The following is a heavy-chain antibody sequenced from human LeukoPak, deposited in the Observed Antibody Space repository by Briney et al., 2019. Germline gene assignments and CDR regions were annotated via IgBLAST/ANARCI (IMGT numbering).Heavy chain of an antibody. CDR3: ARSTDH. Sequence: GGSLRLSCAASGFTFNSYWMHWVRQAPGRGLVWVSRINTDGSTTNYADSVKGRFTISRDNAKNTVYLQMNSLRAEDTAVYYCARSTDHWGQGTLVTVSS. CDR1: GFTFNSYW. CDR2: INTDGSTT. J-gene: IGHJ4*02. V-gene: IGHV3-74*01.